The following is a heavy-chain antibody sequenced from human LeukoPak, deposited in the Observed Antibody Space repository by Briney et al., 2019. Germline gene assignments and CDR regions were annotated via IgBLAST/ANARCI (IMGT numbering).Heavy chain of an antibody. V-gene: IGHV4-38-2*01. CDR3: ARYKQWLVGPDY. J-gene: IGHJ4*02. Sequence: NPGGSLRLSCAASGFTFSDYYMSWIRQPPGKGLEWIGSIYYSGSTYYNPSLKSRVTISVDTSKNQFSLKLSSVTAADTAVYYCARYKQWLVGPDYWGQGTLVTVSS. D-gene: IGHD6-19*01. CDR1: GFTFSDYY. CDR2: IYYSGST.